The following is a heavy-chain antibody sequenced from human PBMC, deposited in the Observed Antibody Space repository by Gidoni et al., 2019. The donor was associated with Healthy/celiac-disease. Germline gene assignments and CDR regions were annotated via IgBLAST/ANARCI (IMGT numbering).Heavy chain of an antibody. D-gene: IGHD3-3*01. CDR3: AKDREPFGVVIIFGLSFDY. CDR2: ISGSGGST. J-gene: IGHJ4*02. V-gene: IGHV3-23*01. Sequence: EVQLLESGGGLVQLGGSMRISVEASGFTFSSYAMSCVRQAPGKGLEWVSAISGSGGSTYYADSVKGRFTISRDNSKNTLYLQMNSLRAEDTAVYYCAKDREPFGVVIIFGLSFDYWGQGTLVTVSS. CDR1: GFTFSSYA.